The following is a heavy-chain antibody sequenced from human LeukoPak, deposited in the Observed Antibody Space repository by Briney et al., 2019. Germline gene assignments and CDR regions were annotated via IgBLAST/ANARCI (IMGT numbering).Heavy chain of an antibody. CDR1: GGSISSSSYY. J-gene: IGHJ6*02. CDR2: IYYSGST. V-gene: IGHV4-39*01. D-gene: IGHD2-15*01. CDR3: ARHVGYCSGGSCYYYYGMDV. Sequence: KPSETLSLTCTVSGGSISSSSYYWGWIRQPPGKGLEWIGSIYYSGSTYYNPSLKSRVTISVDTSKNQFSLKLSSVTAADTAVYYCARHVGYCSGGSCYYYYGMDVWGQGTTVTVSS.